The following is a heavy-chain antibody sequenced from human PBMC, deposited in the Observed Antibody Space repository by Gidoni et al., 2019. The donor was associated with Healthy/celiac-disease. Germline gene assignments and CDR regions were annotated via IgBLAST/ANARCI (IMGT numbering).Heavy chain of an antibody. J-gene: IGHJ3*02. CDR2: ISGSGGST. CDR3: AKAPGYSYGPADAFDI. V-gene: IGHV3-23*01. Sequence: EVQLLESGGGLVQPGGSLRLSCTASGFTFSSYAMSWVRQAPGKGLEGVSAISGSGGSTYYADSVKGRFTISRDNSKNTLYLQMNSLRAEDTAVYYCAKAPGYSYGPADAFDIWGQGTMVTVSS. CDR1: GFTFSSYA. D-gene: IGHD5-18*01.